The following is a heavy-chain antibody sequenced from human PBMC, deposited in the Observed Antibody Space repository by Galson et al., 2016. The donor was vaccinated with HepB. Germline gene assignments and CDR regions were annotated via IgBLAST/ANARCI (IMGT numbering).Heavy chain of an antibody. Sequence: SLRLSCAASGFTFSDAWMTWVRQAPGKGLEWVGRIKSRSDGGTTDYAAPVRGRFIISRDDSSNTLYLQMNSLNTEDTAVYFCSTEANVPMVYAMSDYWGQGTPVTVSS. CDR1: GFTFSDAW. CDR3: STEANVPMVYAMSDY. J-gene: IGHJ4*02. CDR2: IKSRSDGGTT. V-gene: IGHV3-15*01. D-gene: IGHD2-8*01.